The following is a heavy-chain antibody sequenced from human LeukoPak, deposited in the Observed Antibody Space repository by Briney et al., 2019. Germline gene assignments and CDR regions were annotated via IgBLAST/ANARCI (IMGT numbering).Heavy chain of an antibody. V-gene: IGHV4-4*07. J-gene: IGHJ4*02. D-gene: IGHD6-13*01. CDR3: ARQIASAGTAGFDF. Sequence: SETLSLTCTVSGGSISSYYWSWIRQPAGKGLEWIGRIYGTGSTNYNPSLKSRGTMSVDTSKNQFSLKLRSVTAADTAVYYCARQIASAGTAGFDFWGQGALVTVSS. CDR1: GGSISSYY. CDR2: IYGTGST.